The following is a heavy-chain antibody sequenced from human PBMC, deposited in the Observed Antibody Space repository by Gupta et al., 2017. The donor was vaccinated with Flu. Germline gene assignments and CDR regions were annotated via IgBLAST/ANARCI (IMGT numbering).Heavy chain of an antibody. CDR2: INTDGSIT. D-gene: IGHD4-17*01. J-gene: IGHJ4*02. CDR1: GFTFSSSY. V-gene: IGHV3-74*03. Sequence: EMQLVESGGGLVQPGGSLRLSCAASGFTFSSSYLQWVRQAPGKGLVWVSRINTDGSITTYAESVKGRFTISRDNAKNTLYLQMNSLGDDDTAVYYCATVTSGCWGQGTLVTVSS. CDR3: ATVTSGC.